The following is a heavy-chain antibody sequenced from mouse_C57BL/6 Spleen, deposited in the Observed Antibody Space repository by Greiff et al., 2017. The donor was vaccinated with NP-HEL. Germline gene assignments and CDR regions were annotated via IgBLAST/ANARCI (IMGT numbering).Heavy chain of an antibody. J-gene: IGHJ1*03. CDR1: GYTFTSYW. D-gene: IGHD1-1*01. CDR2: IYPGSGST. V-gene: IGHV1-55*01. Sequence: QVQLQQPGAELVKPGASVKMSCKASGYTFTSYWITWVKQRPGQGLEWIGDIYPGSGSTNYNEKFKSKATLTVDTSSSTAYMQLSSLTSEDSAVYYCAREDYYYGSGGYFDVWGTGTTVTVSS. CDR3: AREDYYYGSGGYFDV.